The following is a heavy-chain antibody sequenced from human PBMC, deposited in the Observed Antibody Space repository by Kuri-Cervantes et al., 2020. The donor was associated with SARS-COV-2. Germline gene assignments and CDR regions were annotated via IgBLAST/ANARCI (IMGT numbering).Heavy chain of an antibody. CDR3: ARNRRMSGYSFGFDL. J-gene: IGHJ4*02. CDR2: INPDGGT. D-gene: IGHD5-18*01. Sequence: ASVKVSCKTSGYTFTDYYMHWVRQAPGQGPEWMGWINPDGGTNSAQKFQGRVTMTRDTSTGTVHMELRRLRFDDTAVYYCARNRRMSGYSFGFDLWGQGTLVTVSS. CDR1: GYTFTDYY. V-gene: IGHV1-2*02.